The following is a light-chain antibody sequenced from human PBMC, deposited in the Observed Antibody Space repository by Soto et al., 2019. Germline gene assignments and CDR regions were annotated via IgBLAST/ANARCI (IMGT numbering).Light chain of an antibody. CDR3: QQDYNFPRT. Sequence: DIQMTQSPSSLSASVGDRVTITCRASETIDTYLNWYQQKPGKAPRLLIYFASSLQSGVPVRFSDSGSGTEFTLTISSLQREDFATYFCQQDYNFPRTFGLGTKLEIK. V-gene: IGKV1-39*01. CDR2: FAS. J-gene: IGKJ1*01. CDR1: ETIDTY.